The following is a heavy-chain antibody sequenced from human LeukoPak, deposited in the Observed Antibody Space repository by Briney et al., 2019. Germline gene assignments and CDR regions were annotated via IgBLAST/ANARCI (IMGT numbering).Heavy chain of an antibody. CDR1: GFTFSSYA. D-gene: IGHD6-6*01. V-gene: IGHV3-30-3*01. CDR2: ISYDGSNK. Sequence: PGRSLRLSCAASGFTFSSYAMHWVRQAPGKGLEWVAVISYDGSNKYYADSVKGRFTISRDNSKNTLYLQMNSLRAEDTAVYYCAIDLYSSSSSYYYYYMDVWGKGTTVTVSS. J-gene: IGHJ6*03. CDR3: AIDLYSSSSSYYYYYMDV.